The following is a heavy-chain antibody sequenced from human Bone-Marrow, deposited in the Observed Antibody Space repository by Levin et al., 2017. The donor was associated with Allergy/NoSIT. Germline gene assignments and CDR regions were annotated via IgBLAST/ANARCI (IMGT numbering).Heavy chain of an antibody. CDR3: ARGRILWFGELNWFDP. D-gene: IGHD3-10*01. CDR2: IYYSGST. Sequence: SETLSLTCTVSGGSISSGGYYWSWIRQHPGKGLEWIGYIYYSGSTYYNPSLKSRVTISVDTSKNQFSLKLSSVTAADTAVYYCARGRILWFGELNWFDPWGQGTLVTVSS. CDR1: GGSISSGGYY. J-gene: IGHJ5*02. V-gene: IGHV4-31*03.